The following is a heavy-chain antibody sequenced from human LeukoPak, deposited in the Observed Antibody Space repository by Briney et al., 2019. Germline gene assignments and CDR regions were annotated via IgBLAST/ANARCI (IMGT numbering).Heavy chain of an antibody. CDR3: ARDKRTWAPTDAFDI. CDR2: INPNSGGT. CDR1: GYTFTGYY. J-gene: IGHJ3*02. V-gene: IGHV1-2*02. Sequence: ASVKVSCKASGYTFTGYYMHWVRQAPGQGLEWMGWINPNSGGTNCAQKFQGRVTMTRDTSISTAYMELSRLRSDDTGVYYCARDKRTWAPTDAFDIWGQGTMVTVSS.